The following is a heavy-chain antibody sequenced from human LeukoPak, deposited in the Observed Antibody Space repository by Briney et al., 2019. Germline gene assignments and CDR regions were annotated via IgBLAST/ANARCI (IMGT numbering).Heavy chain of an antibody. CDR2: MNPNSGNT. CDR3: ARAVVVITPRTTKIKRYYFDY. J-gene: IGHJ4*02. CDR1: GYTFTNYD. V-gene: IGHV1-8*03. Sequence: ASVKVSCKASGYTFTNYDINWVRQATGQGLEWMGWMNPNSGNTGYAQKFQGRVTITGNTSITTAYLELSSLRSEDTAVYYCARAVVVITPRTTKIKRYYFDYWGQGTLVTVSS. D-gene: IGHD3-22*01.